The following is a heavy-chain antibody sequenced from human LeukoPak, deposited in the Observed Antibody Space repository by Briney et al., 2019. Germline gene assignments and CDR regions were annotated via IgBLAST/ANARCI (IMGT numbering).Heavy chain of an antibody. CDR1: LSTFTDYY. V-gene: IGHV1-2*02. D-gene: IGHD6-13*01. CDR2: INPNSGGT. CDR3: ARVWYSRSWCNSNIDF. Sequence: ASVKVSCKASLSTFTDYYMHWVRQAPGQGVEWMGWINPNSGGTNYAQKFQGRVTMTRDTTISLVYMELTRMRSDDAAVYYCARVWYSRSWCNSNIDFWGQGTLVTVSS. J-gene: IGHJ4*01.